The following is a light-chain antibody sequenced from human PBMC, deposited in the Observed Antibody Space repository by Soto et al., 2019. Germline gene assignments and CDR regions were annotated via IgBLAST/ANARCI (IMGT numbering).Light chain of an antibody. J-gene: IGLJ2*01. CDR2: EVN. V-gene: IGLV2-23*01. CDR1: SSDVGNYNF. CDR3: CSYAKSGAVL. Sequence: QSVLTQPASVSGSPGQSITISCTGTSSDVGNYNFVSWYLQHPGKAPKLMIFEVNKRSSGVPNRFSGSKSGNTASLTISGLQAEDEADYYCCSYAKSGAVLFGGWTKGTVL.